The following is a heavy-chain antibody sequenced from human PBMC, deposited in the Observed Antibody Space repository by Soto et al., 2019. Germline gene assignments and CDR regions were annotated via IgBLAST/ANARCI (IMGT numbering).Heavy chain of an antibody. CDR2: ISGSGGST. J-gene: IGHJ6*02. Sequence: EVQLLESGGGLVQPGGSLRLSCAASGFTFSSYAMSWVRQAPGKGLEWVSAISGSGGSTYYAGSVKGRFTISRDNSKNPLYMQMNSLGAEDTAVYYCAKDYKWISFYGMDVWGQGTTVTVSS. V-gene: IGHV3-23*01. CDR3: AKDYKWISFYGMDV. CDR1: GFTFSSYA. D-gene: IGHD1-1*01.